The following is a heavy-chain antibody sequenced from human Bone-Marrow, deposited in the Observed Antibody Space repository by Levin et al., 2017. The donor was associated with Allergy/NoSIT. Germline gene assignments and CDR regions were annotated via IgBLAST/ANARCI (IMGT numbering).Heavy chain of an antibody. J-gene: IGHJ4*02. V-gene: IGHV1-18*01. D-gene: IGHD2-15*01. CDR3: ARDQGWCSGGSCYGVI. CDR1: GYTFSTYG. Sequence: GESLKISCKASGYTFSTYGITWVRQTPGQGLEWMGWITSYSGDTRSAQKFQGRVTMTTDTSTNTAYMELRSLTSDDTAVYYCARDQGWCSGGSCYGVIWGQGTLVTVSS. CDR2: ITSYSGDT.